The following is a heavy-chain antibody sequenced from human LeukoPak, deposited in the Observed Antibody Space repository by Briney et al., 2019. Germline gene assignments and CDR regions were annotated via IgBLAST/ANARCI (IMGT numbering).Heavy chain of an antibody. CDR1: GYTFTDYD. J-gene: IGHJ4*02. V-gene: IGHV1-18*01. D-gene: IGHD1-7*01. CDR3: ARRGLGTTQRYFEY. CDR2: ISAYNGHT. Sequence: ASVKVSCKASGYTFTDYDITWVRHAPRQRLEWMGWISAYNGHTNYAQKLQGRITVPTDTSTSTSYMELRSLRSDGTAVYYCARRGLGTTQRYFEYWGQGTLVIVSS.